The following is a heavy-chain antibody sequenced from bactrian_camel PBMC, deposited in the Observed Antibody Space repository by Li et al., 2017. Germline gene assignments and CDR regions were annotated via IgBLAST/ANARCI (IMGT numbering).Heavy chain of an antibody. Sequence: HVQLVESGGGSVQAGGSLTLACKTSARMFTSYCMGWFLQAPGKEREAVASIGSDGTTKYADTVKGRFTISRDNAKNTATLHMNSLRPEDTGMYYCAADPLGLDRPSGSWVLIHYWGQGTQVTVS. V-gene: IGHV3S53*01. D-gene: IGHD5*01. CDR2: IGSDGTT. CDR1: ARMFTSYC. J-gene: IGHJ4*01. CDR3: AADPLGLDRPSGSWVLIHY.